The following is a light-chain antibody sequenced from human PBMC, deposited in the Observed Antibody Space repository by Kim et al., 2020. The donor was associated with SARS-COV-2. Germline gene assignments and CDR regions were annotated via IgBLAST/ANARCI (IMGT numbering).Light chain of an antibody. Sequence: SVSPGQTASITCSGDELGDKYACCYQQKPGPSPVLVIYQDSKRPSGIPERFSGSNSGNTATLTISGTQAMDEADYYCQAWDSSTEVFGGGTQLTVL. CDR2: QDS. CDR3: QAWDSSTEV. V-gene: IGLV3-1*01. J-gene: IGLJ3*02. CDR1: ELGDKY.